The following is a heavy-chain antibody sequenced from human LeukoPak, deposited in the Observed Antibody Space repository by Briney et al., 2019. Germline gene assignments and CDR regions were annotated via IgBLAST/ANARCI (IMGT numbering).Heavy chain of an antibody. CDR3: AADLRDSSSCYVRSY. CDR1: GFTFTSSA. J-gene: IGHJ4*02. Sequence: ASVKVSCKASGFTFTSSAVQWVRQARGRRLEGIGWIVVGSGNTNYAQKFQERVTITRDMTTSTAYMELSSLRSEDTAVYYCAADLRDSSSCYVRSYWGQGTLVTVSS. V-gene: IGHV1-58*01. D-gene: IGHD6-13*01. CDR2: IVVGSGNT.